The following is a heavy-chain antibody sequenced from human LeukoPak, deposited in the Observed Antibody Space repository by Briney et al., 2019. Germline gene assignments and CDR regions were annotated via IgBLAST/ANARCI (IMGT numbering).Heavy chain of an antibody. Sequence: PSETLSLTCTVSGGSISNYYWSWIRQPPGKGLEWIGYIYYSGSTNYNPSLKSRVTISVDTSKNQFSLKLSSVTAADTAVYYCARTAGTTAYFDYWGQGTLVTVSS. CDR1: GGSISNYY. CDR3: ARTAGTTAYFDY. J-gene: IGHJ4*02. D-gene: IGHD1-1*01. V-gene: IGHV4-59*13. CDR2: IYYSGST.